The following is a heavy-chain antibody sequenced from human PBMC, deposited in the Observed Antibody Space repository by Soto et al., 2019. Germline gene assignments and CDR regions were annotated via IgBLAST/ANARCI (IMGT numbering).Heavy chain of an antibody. V-gene: IGHV3-33*05. CDR2: TSYDGSSE. CDR3: ARGGGLNQLLSGSDH. CDR1: RFFLSDYG. D-gene: IGHD1-26*01. Sequence: QVQLVESGGGVVQSGGSLTLSCTVSRFFLSDYGMHWVRQAPGKGLEWVAATSYDGSSEYYSDSVKDRFTTSRDNSKNTVYLHMNRLRAEDKGLYYCARGGGLNQLLSGSDHWGQGTLVTVSS. J-gene: IGHJ4*02.